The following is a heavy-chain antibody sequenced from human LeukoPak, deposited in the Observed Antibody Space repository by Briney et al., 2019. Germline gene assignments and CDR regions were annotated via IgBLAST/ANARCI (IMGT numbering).Heavy chain of an antibody. CDR3: ARHSAVVRRGGFDI. CDR1: GGSFSSSSYY. Sequence: SETLSLTCTVSGGSFSSSSYYWGWIRQPPGTGLEWIGSIYYRGNTYYSSSLKSRVTISVDTSKSQFSLELSSVTAADTAVYYCARHSAVVRRGGFDIWGQGTMVTVSS. J-gene: IGHJ3*02. CDR2: IYYRGNT. V-gene: IGHV4-39*01. D-gene: IGHD3-10*01.